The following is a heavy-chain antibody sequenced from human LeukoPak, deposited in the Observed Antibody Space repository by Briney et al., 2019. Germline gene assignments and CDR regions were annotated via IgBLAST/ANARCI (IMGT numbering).Heavy chain of an antibody. Sequence: ASVKVSCKASGYTFSGYHIHWLRQAPGQGLEWMGWIIPNTGIANYAQKFQGRVTMTRDTSISTFYMGLSRLRSDDAAVYYCAKISDFWSGFDSWGQGTLVTVAS. V-gene: IGHV1-2*02. CDR3: AKISDFWSGFDS. J-gene: IGHJ4*02. D-gene: IGHD3-3*01. CDR1: GYTFSGYH. CDR2: IIPNTGIA.